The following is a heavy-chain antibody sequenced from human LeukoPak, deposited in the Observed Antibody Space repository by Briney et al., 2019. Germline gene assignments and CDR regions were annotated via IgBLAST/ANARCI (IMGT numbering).Heavy chain of an antibody. Sequence: GGSLRLSCAASGFTFSSYGMHWVRQAPGKGLEWVAFIRYDGSNKYYADSVTGRFTISRDNSKNTLYLQMNSLRAEDTAVYYCARGYDFWSGYYRNWGQGTLVTVSS. CDR3: ARGYDFWSGYYRN. J-gene: IGHJ4*02. CDR2: IRYDGSNK. V-gene: IGHV3-30*02. D-gene: IGHD3-3*01. CDR1: GFTFSSYG.